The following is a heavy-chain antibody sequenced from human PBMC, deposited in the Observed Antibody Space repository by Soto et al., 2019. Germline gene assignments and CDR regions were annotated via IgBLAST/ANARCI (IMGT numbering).Heavy chain of an antibody. Sequence: QVQLQQWGAGLLKPSETLSLTCAVYGGSFSGYYWSWIRQPPGKGLEWIGEINHSGSTNYNPSLKSRVTISVDPSKTQFSLKLSSVTAADTAVYYCASILYSSHWFDPWGQGTLVTVSS. CDR3: ASILYSSHWFDP. D-gene: IGHD6-19*01. CDR2: INHSGST. V-gene: IGHV4-34*01. CDR1: GGSFSGYY. J-gene: IGHJ5*02.